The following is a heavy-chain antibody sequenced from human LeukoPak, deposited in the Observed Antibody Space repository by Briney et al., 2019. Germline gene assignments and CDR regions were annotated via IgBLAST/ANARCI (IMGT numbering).Heavy chain of an antibody. CDR2: INPNSGRT. CDR3: ARDSSDILTGYYHF. Sequence: ASVKVSCMTSGYSFNDYYLHWVRQAPGQGLEWMGWINPNSGRTHYAPKFQGRVTLTTDTSITTAYMELSSLISGDTALYYCARDSSDILTGYYHFWGQGSLVTVSS. V-gene: IGHV1-2*02. CDR1: GYSFNDYY. D-gene: IGHD3-9*01. J-gene: IGHJ4*02.